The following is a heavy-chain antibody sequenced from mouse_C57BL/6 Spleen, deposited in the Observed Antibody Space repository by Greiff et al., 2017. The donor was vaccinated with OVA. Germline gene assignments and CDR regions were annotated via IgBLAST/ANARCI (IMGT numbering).Heavy chain of an antibody. Sequence: QVQLQQPGAELVMPGASVKLSCKASGYTFTSYWMHWVKQRPGQGLEWIGEIDPSDSYTNYNQKFKGKSTLTVDKSSSTAYMQLSSLTSEDSAVYYCARSGYYGSRDYWGQGTTLTVSS. V-gene: IGHV1-69*01. CDR1: GYTFTSYW. J-gene: IGHJ2*01. CDR3: ARSGYYGSRDY. CDR2: IDPSDSYT. D-gene: IGHD1-1*01.